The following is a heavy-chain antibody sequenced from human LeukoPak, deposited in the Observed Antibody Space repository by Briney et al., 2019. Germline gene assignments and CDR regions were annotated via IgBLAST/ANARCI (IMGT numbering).Heavy chain of an antibody. D-gene: IGHD6-13*01. Sequence: HPGGSLRLSCVASGFTFSSFWMSWVRQAPGKGLEFVANIDQDGSVRNYVDSVKGRFIISRDNAKNSLYLQMDSLRAEDTAVYFCARDPRSSSFDYWGLGTPVTVSS. V-gene: IGHV3-7*01. CDR2: IDQDGSVR. J-gene: IGHJ4*02. CDR3: ARDPRSSSFDY. CDR1: GFTFSSFW.